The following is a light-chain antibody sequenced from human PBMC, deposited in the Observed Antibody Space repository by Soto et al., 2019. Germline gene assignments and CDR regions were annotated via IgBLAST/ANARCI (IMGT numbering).Light chain of an antibody. CDR3: QQYGSSSS. J-gene: IGKJ1*01. V-gene: IGKV3-20*01. Sequence: EIVLTQSPGTLSLSPGERATLSCRASQSVSSSYSAWYQQKPGQAPRLLIYGASSRATGIPDRFSGSGSGTDFTLTISRLEPEDFAVYYCQQYGSSSSFGQGTKV. CDR2: GAS. CDR1: QSVSSSY.